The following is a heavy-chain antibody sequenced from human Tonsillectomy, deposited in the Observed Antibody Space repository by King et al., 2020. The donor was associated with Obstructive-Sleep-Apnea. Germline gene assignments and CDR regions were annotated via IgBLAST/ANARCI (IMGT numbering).Heavy chain of an antibody. CDR1: GGSISSDY. V-gene: IGHV4-59*01. CDR3: AREWSLSWYGGGAPYGMDV. Sequence: VQLQESGPGLVKPSETLSLTCNVSGGSISSDYWSWIRQPPGKGLEWIGFIYYSGSTNYNPSLRSRVTISVDTSKNQFSLKLSSVTAADTAVDYCAREWSLSWYGGGAPYGMDVWGQGTTVIVSS. J-gene: IGHJ6*02. D-gene: IGHD6-13*01. CDR2: IYYSGST.